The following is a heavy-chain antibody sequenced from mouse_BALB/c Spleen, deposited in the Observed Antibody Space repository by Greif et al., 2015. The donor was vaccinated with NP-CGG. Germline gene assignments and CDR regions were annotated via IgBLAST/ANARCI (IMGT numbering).Heavy chain of an antibody. CDR1: GYAFSSYW. V-gene: IGHV1-80*01. CDR2: IYPGDGDT. Sequence: QVQLQQSGAELVRPGSSVKISCKASGYAFSSYWMNWVKQRPGQGLEWIGQIYPGDGDTNYNGKFKGKATLTADKSSSTAYMQLSSLTSEDSAVYFCARSNYYGSSPGAMDYWGQGTSVTVSS. D-gene: IGHD1-1*01. CDR3: ARSNYYGSSPGAMDY. J-gene: IGHJ4*01.